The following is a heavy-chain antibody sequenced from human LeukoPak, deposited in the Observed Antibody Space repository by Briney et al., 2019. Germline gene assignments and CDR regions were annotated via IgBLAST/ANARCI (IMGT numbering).Heavy chain of an antibody. CDR1: GGSISSGGYS. CDR2: IYHSGST. D-gene: IGHD3-22*01. CDR3: ARQDSSGFALDY. Sequence: PSETLSLTCAVSGGSISSGGYSWSWIRQPPGKGLEWIGYIYHSGSTYYNPSLKSRVTISVDRSKNQFSLKLSSVTAADTAVYYCARQDSSGFALDYWGQGTLVTVSS. J-gene: IGHJ4*02. V-gene: IGHV4-30-2*01.